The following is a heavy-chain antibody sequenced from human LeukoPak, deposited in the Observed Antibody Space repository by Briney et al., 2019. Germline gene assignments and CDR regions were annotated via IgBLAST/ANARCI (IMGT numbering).Heavy chain of an antibody. J-gene: IGHJ4*02. CDR1: GFSFSNDA. D-gene: IGHD3-3*02. CDR3: AKGPQFYSGSPPPY. V-gene: IGHV3-23*01. CDR2: VTGSDDTT. Sequence: PGGSLRLSCAASGFSFSNDAMTWVRQAPGKGLEWVSTVTGSDDTTYYTDSVKGRFTISRDHSKNMLHLQMNSLRVEDTAIYYCAKGPQFYSGSPPPYWGKGTLFTVPS.